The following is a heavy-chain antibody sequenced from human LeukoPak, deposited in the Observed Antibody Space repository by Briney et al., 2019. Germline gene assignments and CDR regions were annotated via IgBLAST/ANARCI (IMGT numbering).Heavy chain of an antibody. CDR1: GYSFTSYW. CDR3: ARLGYDSSGYYLNY. V-gene: IGHV5-10-1*01. CDR2: IDPSDSYT. Sequence: GESLKISCKGSGYSFTSYWISWVRQMPGKGLEWMGRIDPSDSYTNYSPSFHGHVTISADKSISTAYLQWSSLKASATAMYSCARLGYDSSGYYLNYWGQGTLVTVSS. J-gene: IGHJ4*02. D-gene: IGHD3-22*01.